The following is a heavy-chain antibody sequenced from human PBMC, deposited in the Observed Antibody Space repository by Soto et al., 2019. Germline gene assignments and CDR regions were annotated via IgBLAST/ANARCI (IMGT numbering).Heavy chain of an antibody. J-gene: IGHJ5*02. D-gene: IGHD3-10*01. CDR3: AXDGDSSSWFGGTNWFDP. CDR1: GGSINSGF. Sequence: SETLSLTCTVSGGSINSGFWSWIRQPPGKGLEWIGFTSYIGSASYNPSLQSRVTISVDTSKNQFSLKLRSVIAADTAVYYCAXDGDSSSWFGGTNWFDPWGQGTLVTVSS. CDR2: TSYIGSA. V-gene: IGHV4-59*13.